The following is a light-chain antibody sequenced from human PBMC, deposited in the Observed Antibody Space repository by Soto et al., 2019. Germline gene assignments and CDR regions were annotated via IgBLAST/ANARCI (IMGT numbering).Light chain of an antibody. CDR2: GAS. CDR1: QSVGSTY. CDR3: QQYGDSPWT. V-gene: IGKV3-20*01. J-gene: IGKJ1*01. Sequence: EIVLTQSPDTLSLSPGDRATLSCRASQSVGSTYLAWYQQKPGQAPRLLIFGASSRATGIPDRFSGSGSGTDFTLTISRLEPEDFAVYYCQQYGDSPWTFGQGTKVDIK.